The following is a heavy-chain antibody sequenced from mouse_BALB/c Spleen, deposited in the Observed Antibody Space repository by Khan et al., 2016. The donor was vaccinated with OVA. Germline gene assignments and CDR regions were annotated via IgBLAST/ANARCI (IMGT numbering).Heavy chain of an antibody. D-gene: IGHD1-1*01. CDR1: GYSITSDYA. V-gene: IGHV3-2*02. J-gene: IGHJ2*01. Sequence: EVQLQESGPGLVKPSQSLSLTCTVTGYSITSDYAWNWIRQFPGNKLEWMGYISYSGRTRYNPSLKRRISITRDTSQNQFYLQLNSVTTEDTATYYCARSVTITTVVATDFDYWGQGTTLTVSS. CDR3: ARSVTITTVVATDFDY. CDR2: ISYSGRT.